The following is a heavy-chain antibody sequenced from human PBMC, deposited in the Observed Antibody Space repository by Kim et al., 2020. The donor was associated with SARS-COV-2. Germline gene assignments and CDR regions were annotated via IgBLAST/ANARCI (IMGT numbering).Heavy chain of an antibody. CDR1: GDSVSSNGAA. V-gene: IGHV6-1*01. Sequence: SQTLSLTCAISGDSVSSNGAAWNWIRQSPSRGLEWLGRTYYRSKWYNEYGESVKSRVIINPDTSKNQVSLQLIAVDSDDTAVYYCTRGWDAFGSASDLWGQGTMVTGSS. CDR2: TYYRSKWYN. CDR3: TRGWDAFGSASDL. D-gene: IGHD1-26*01. J-gene: IGHJ3*01.